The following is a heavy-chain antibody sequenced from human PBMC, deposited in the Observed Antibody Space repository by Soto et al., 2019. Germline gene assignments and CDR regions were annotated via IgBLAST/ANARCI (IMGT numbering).Heavy chain of an antibody. CDR1: GYTFTSYG. V-gene: IGHV1-18*01. J-gene: IGHJ5*02. CDR2: ISAYNGNT. CDR3: ARRLVLMPTHTGTNWFDP. Sequence: ASVKVSCKASGYTFTSYGISWVRQAPGQGLEWMGWISAYNGNTNYAQKLQGRVTMTTDTSTSTAYMELRSLRSDDTAVYYCARRLVLMPTHTGTNWFDPWGQGTLVTVSS. D-gene: IGHD2-8*01.